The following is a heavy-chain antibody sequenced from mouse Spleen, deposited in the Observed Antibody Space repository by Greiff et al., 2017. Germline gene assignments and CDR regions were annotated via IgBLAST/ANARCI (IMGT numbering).Heavy chain of an antibody. CDR3: ARKTTVVPHWYFDV. CDR2: ISGGGGNT. CDR1: GFTFSSYT. D-gene: IGHD1-1*01. Sequence: EVKLVESGGGLVKPGGSLKLSCAASGFTFSSYTMSWVRQTPEKRLEWVATISGGGGNTYYPDSVKGRFTISRDNAKNTLYLQMSSLRSEDTALYYCARKTTVVPHWYFDVWGTGTTVTVSS. J-gene: IGHJ1*03. V-gene: IGHV5-9*01.